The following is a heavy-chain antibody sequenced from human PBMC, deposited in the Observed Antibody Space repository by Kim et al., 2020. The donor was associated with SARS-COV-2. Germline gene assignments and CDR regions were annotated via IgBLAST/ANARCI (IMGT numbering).Heavy chain of an antibody. J-gene: IGHJ4*02. Sequence: CEAGRNNYYAAPVTGRFTISRDNSKATRYRQMNSLRAEDTAVYYCARFDYWGQGTLVTVSS. V-gene: IGHV3-33*01. CDR2: CEAGRNN. CDR3: ARFDY.